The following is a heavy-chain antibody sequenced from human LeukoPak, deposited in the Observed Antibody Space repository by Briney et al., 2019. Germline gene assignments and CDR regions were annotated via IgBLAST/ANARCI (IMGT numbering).Heavy chain of an antibody. CDR1: GFTFSSYG. Sequence: PGGSLRLSCAASGFTFSSYGMHWVRRAPGKGLEWVAFIRYDGSNKYYADSVKGRFTISRDNSKNTLYLQMNSLRAEDTALYYCAKDYDDKFDYWGQGTLVTVSS. J-gene: IGHJ4*02. CDR2: IRYDGSNK. D-gene: IGHD3-9*01. CDR3: AKDYDDKFDY. V-gene: IGHV3-30*02.